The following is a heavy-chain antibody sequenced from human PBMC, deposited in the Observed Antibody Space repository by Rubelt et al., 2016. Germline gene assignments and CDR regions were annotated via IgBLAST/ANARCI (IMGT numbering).Heavy chain of an antibody. CDR3: ARAAGWFDP. CDR2: IGGGTSNT. V-gene: IGHV3-21*04. Sequence: RWVHRSPGKGLEWVSGIGGGTSNTYYADSVRGRFTISRDNAKNSLYLQMNSLRAEDTAVYYCARAAGWFDPWGQGTLVTVSS. J-gene: IGHJ5*02.